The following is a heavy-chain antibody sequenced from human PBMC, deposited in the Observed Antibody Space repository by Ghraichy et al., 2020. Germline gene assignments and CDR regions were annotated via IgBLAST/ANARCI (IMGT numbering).Heavy chain of an antibody. CDR1: GFTFSTYW. D-gene: IGHD6-19*01. V-gene: IGHV3-7*03. CDR2: IKQDGSEK. CDR3: ARGQWLPFDVLDI. Sequence: GGSLRLSCAASGFTFSTYWMSWVRQAPGKGLEWVANIKQDGSEKFYVDAVKGRFTISRDNAKNSLYLQMYSLRAEDTAVYYCARGQWLPFDVLDIWGQGTMVTVSS. J-gene: IGHJ3*02.